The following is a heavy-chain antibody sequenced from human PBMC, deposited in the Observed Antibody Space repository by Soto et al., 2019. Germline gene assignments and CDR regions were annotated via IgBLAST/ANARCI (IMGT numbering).Heavy chain of an antibody. D-gene: IGHD1-26*01. V-gene: IGHV3-30*18. CDR2: ISYDGSNK. CDR3: AKGGVGSTSNAFDT. Sequence: XGSLRLSCAASGFTFRSYGMHWVRQAPAKGLEWVAVISYDGSNKYYADSVKGRFTISRDNSKNTLYLQMNSLRAEDTAVYYCAKGGVGSTSNAFDTWGQGTMVTV. J-gene: IGHJ3*02. CDR1: GFTFRSYG.